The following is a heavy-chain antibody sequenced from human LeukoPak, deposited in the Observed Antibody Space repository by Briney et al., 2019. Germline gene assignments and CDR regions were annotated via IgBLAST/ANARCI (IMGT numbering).Heavy chain of an antibody. J-gene: IGHJ6*03. CDR3: ARDQELHRDPDGYYYYYMDV. Sequence: ASVKVSCKASGYTFTSYYMHWARQAPGQGLEWMGIINPSGGSTSYAQKFQGRVTMTRDMSTSTVYMELSSLRSEDTAVYYCARDQELHRDPDGYYYYYMDVWGKGTTVTVSS. V-gene: IGHV1-46*01. CDR2: INPSGGST. D-gene: IGHD1-14*01. CDR1: GYTFTSYY.